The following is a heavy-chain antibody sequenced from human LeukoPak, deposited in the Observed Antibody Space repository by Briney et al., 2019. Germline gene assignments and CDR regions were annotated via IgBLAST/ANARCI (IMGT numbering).Heavy chain of an antibody. CDR3: ARRYCSSTSCYDYFDY. J-gene: IGHJ4*02. CDR1: GYTFTGYY. Sequence: AASVKVSCKASGYTFTGYYIHWVRQAPGPGLEWMGWINPNNGGTSDAQKFQGRVTMTRDTSISTAYMELSRLRSDDTAVYYCARRYCSSTSCYDYFDYWGQGTLVTVSS. CDR2: INPNNGGT. V-gene: IGHV1-2*02. D-gene: IGHD2-2*01.